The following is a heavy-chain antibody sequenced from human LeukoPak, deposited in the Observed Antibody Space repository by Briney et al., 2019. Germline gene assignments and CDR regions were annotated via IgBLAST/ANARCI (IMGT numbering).Heavy chain of an antibody. V-gene: IGHV4-39*07. CDR1: GGSISSSSYY. J-gene: IGHJ6*03. CDR2: IYYSGST. D-gene: IGHD2/OR15-2a*01. CDR3: GADFRDYYYYYMDV. Sequence: PSETLSLTCTVSGGSISSSSYYWGWIRQPPGKGLEWIGSIYYSGSTYYNPSLKSRVTISVDTSKNQFSLKLSSVTAADTAVYYCGADFRDYYYYYMDVWGKGTTVTVSS.